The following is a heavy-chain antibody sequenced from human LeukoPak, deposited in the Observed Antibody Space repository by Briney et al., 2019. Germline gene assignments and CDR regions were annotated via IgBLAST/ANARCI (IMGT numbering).Heavy chain of an antibody. J-gene: IGHJ4*02. CDR1: GGSISSGGYY. V-gene: IGHV4-31*03. Sequence: PSQTLSLTCTVSGGSISSGGYYWSWLRQHPGKGLEWLGYIYYSGSTYYNPSLKSRVTISVDTSKNQFSLKLSSVTAADTAVYYCARGAETYYYDSSGYGYWGQGTLVTVSS. CDR2: IYYSGST. D-gene: IGHD3-22*01. CDR3: ARGAETYYYDSSGYGY.